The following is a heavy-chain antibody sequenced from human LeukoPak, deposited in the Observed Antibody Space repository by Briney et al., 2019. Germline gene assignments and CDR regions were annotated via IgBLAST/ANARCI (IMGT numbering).Heavy chain of an antibody. D-gene: IGHD3-22*01. V-gene: IGHV4-59*04. CDR1: GGSISSYY. Sequence: KTSETLSLTCTVSGGSISSYYWSWIRQPPGKGLEWIGYIYYSGSTYYNPSLKSRVTISVDTSKNQFSLRLSSVTAADTAVYYCARFGHYYDSSGYYNWGQGTLVTVSS. CDR2: IYYSGST. J-gene: IGHJ4*02. CDR3: ARFGHYYDSSGYYN.